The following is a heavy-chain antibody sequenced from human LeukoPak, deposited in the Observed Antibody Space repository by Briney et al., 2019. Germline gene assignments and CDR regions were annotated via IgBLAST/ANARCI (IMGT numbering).Heavy chain of an antibody. J-gene: IGHJ3*02. CDR1: GYTFTRYS. CDR3: ARAPWIQLWVAPGAFDI. Sequence: ASVTVSCKASGYTFTRYSISWVRQAPGQGLEWMGWISAYNGNTNYAQNLQGRVTMTTDTSTSTAYMELRSLRSDDTAVYYCARAPWIQLWVAPGAFDIWGQGTMITVSS. D-gene: IGHD5-18*01. V-gene: IGHV1-18*01. CDR2: ISAYNGNT.